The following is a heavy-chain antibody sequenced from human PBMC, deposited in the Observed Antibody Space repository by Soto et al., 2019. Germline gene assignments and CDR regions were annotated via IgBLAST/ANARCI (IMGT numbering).Heavy chain of an antibody. V-gene: IGHV1-69*01. Sequence: QVQLVQSGAEVKKPGSSVKVSCKASRDTFSKYAFNWVRQAPGQGLEWMGWIIPIFDSRNYAEKFQGRVTITADESTSTAYMELWSLRFEDTAVYYCARGETYLGVWGQGTTVTVSS. CDR2: IIPIFDSR. D-gene: IGHD3-16*01. CDR1: RDTFSKYA. J-gene: IGHJ6*02. CDR3: ARGETYLGV.